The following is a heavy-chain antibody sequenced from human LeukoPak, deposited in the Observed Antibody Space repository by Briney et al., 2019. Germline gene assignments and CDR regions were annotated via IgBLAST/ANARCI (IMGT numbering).Heavy chain of an antibody. J-gene: IGHJ4*02. CDR1: GFTFSSYA. V-gene: IGHV3-30*04. D-gene: IGHD2/OR15-2a*01. Sequence: GGSLRLSCAASGFTFSSYAMHWVRQAPGKGLEWVAVISYDGSNKYYADSAKGRFTISRDNSKNTLYLQMNSLRAEDTAVYYCAKDPLVYYFYFDYWGQGTLVTVSS. CDR2: ISYDGSNK. CDR3: AKDPLVYYFYFDY.